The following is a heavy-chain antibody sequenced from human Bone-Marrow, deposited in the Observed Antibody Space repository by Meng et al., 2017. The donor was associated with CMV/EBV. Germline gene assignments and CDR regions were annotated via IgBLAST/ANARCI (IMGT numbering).Heavy chain of an antibody. CDR1: GGSISSSSYY. Sequence: GSLRLSCTVSGGSISSSSYYWSWIRQPPGKGLEWIGEIHHSGSTYYNPSLKSRITMSVDTSKNQFYLKLSSVTAADTAVYYCASGDSSWFDPWGQGTLVTVSS. CDR2: IHHSGST. V-gene: IGHV4-39*07. D-gene: IGHD7-27*01. CDR3: ASGDSSWFDP. J-gene: IGHJ5*02.